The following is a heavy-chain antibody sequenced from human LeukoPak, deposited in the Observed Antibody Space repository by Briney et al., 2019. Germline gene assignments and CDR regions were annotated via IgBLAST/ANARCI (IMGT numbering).Heavy chain of an antibody. CDR2: IRYDESTK. J-gene: IGHJ6*02. Sequence: GGSLRLSSAASGFTFSRHGMHWVRQAPDKGLEWAAFIRYDESTKYYADSVKGRFTVSRDNSKNTLYLQMNSLRAEDTAVYYCARNYVYDSSGYYSADYYGMDVWGQGTTVTVSS. CDR3: ARNYVYDSSGYYSADYYGMDV. D-gene: IGHD3-22*01. CDR1: GFTFSRHG. V-gene: IGHV3-30*02.